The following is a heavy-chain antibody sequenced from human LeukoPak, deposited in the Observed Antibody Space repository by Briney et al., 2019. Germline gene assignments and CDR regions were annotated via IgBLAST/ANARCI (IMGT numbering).Heavy chain of an antibody. J-gene: IGHJ4*02. D-gene: IGHD3-3*01. V-gene: IGHV1-69*01. CDR1: GGTFSSYA. CDR3: ARVRITIFGVVREEYYFDY. Sequence: SVKVSCKASGGTFSSYAISWVRQAPGQGLEWMGGIIPIFGTANYAQKFQGRVTITADESTSTAYMELSSLRSEDTAVYYCARVRITIFGVVREEYYFDYWGQGTLVTVSS. CDR2: IIPIFGTA.